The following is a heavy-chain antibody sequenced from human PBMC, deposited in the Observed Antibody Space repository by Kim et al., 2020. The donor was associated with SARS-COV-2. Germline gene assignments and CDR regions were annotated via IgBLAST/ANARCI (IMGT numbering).Heavy chain of an antibody. Sequence: SVKVSCKASGGTFSSYAISWVRQAPGQGLEWMGRIIPILGIANYAQKFQGRVTITADKSTSTAYMELSSLRSEDTAVYYCARDAGLRYFGWLAFVMDVWGQGTTVTVSS. CDR2: IIPILGIA. D-gene: IGHD3-9*01. CDR1: GGTFSSYA. CDR3: ARDAGLRYFGWLAFVMDV. J-gene: IGHJ6*02. V-gene: IGHV1-69*04.